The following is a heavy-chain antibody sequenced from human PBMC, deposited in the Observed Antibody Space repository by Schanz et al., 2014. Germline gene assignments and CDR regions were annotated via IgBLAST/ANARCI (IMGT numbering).Heavy chain of an antibody. Sequence: QVQLEESGGGVVQPGGSLRLSCVASGFSFSGFAVHWVRQAPGTFLEWVSIVSHDGFTKHYADSVRGRFTLSRDNSKNTVYLQMNSLRAEDTALYFCATDYSGGGCHIWGQGTMVTVSS. J-gene: IGHJ3*02. CDR3: ATDYSGGGCHI. CDR1: GFSFSGFA. D-gene: IGHD6-19*01. V-gene: IGHV3-30*04. CDR2: VSHDGFTK.